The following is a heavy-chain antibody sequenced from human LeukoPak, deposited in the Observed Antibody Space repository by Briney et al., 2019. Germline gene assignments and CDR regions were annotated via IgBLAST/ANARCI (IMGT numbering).Heavy chain of an antibody. J-gene: IGHJ1*01. CDR1: GYTFTSYG. CDR2: ISAYNGNT. V-gene: IGHV1-18*01. Sequence: GASVKVSCKASGYTFTSYGISWVRQAPGQGLEWMGWISAYNGNTNYAQKLQGRVTMTTDTSTSTAYMELRSLRSDDTAVYYCARVGNILTGYYAAGYFQHWGQGTLVTVSS. CDR3: ARVGNILTGYYAAGYFQH. D-gene: IGHD3-9*01.